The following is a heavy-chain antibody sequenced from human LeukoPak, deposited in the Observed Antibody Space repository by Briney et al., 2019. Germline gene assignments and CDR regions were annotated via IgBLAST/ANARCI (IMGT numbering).Heavy chain of an antibody. CDR1: GFTVSNNY. V-gene: IGHV3-53*01. D-gene: IGHD6-13*01. CDR3: ARTYSNSWYSPFDY. J-gene: IGHJ4*02. CDR2: IYSSGRT. Sequence: GGSLRLSCAASGFTVSNNYMTWVRQAPGKGLEWVSIIYSSGRTYYADSVKDRFTISRDNSKNTVFLQMNSLRAEDTAVYYCARTYSNSWYSPFDYWGRGTLVTVSS.